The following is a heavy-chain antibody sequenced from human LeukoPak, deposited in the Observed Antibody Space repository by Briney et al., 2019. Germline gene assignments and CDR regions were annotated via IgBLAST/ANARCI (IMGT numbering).Heavy chain of an antibody. CDR3: ARGPTYYDFWSGSNWFDP. CDR2: IYTSGST. Sequence: SETLSLTCTVSGGSISSYYWSWIRQPAGKGLEWIGRIYTSGSTNYNPSLKSRVTMSVDTSKNQFSLKLSSVTAADTAVYYCARGPTYYDFWSGSNWFDPWGQGTLVTVSS. D-gene: IGHD3-3*01. CDR1: GGSISSYY. J-gene: IGHJ5*02. V-gene: IGHV4-4*07.